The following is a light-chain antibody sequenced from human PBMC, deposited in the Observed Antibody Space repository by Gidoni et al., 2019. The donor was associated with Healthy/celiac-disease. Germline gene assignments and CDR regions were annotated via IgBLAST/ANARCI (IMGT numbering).Light chain of an antibody. J-gene: IGKJ1*01. CDR2: GAS. CDR1: QSVSSN. Sequence: IVMTQSPATLSVSPRERVTLSCRASQSVSSNLAWYQQKPGQAPRLLIYGASTRDTGIPARFSGSGSGTEFTLTISSLQSEDFAVYYCQQYNNWSWTFGEGTKVEIK. CDR3: QQYNNWSWT. V-gene: IGKV3-15*01.